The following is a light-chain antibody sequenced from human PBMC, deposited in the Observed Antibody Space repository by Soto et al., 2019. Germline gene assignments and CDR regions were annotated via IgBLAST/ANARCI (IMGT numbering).Light chain of an antibody. Sequence: DIQMTQTPSTLSGSVGDRVTITFRASQTISSWLAWYQQKPGKAPKLLIYKASTLKSGVPSRFSGSGSGTEFTLTISSLQPDDFATYSCQHYNSYSEPFAQGSKVDI. CDR1: QTISSW. V-gene: IGKV1-5*03. CDR2: KAS. J-gene: IGKJ1*01. CDR3: QHYNSYSEP.